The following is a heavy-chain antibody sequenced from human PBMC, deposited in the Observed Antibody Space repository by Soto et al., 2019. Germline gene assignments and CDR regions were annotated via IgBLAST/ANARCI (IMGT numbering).Heavy chain of an antibody. J-gene: IGHJ4*02. CDR3: ALRRVAYADF. D-gene: IGHD2-2*01. V-gene: IGHV3-53*01. CDR1: EFTVTNSE. Sequence: PGGSLRLSCAVSEFTVTNSEMSWVRQAPGEGLEWVSILYSGGNTYYADSVEGRFTISRDGSKNTLYLHMNSLRAEDTAVYYCALRRVAYADFWGQGTRVTVS. CDR2: LYSGGNT.